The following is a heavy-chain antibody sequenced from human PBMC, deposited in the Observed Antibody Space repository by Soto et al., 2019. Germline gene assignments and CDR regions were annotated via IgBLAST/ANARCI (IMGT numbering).Heavy chain of an antibody. CDR2: IDPSDSYT. J-gene: IGHJ5*02. CDR3: ARHPSITMIVIENWFDP. D-gene: IGHD3-22*01. CDR1: GYSFTSYW. Sequence: PGESLKISCKGSGYSFTSYWISWVRQMPGKGLEWMGRIDPSDSYTNYSPSFQGHVTISADKPISTAYLQWSSLKASDTAMYYCARHPSITMIVIENWFDPWGQGTLVTVSS. V-gene: IGHV5-10-1*01.